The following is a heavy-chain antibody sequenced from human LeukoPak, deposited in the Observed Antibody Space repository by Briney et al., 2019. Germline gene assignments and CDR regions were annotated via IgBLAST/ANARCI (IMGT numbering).Heavy chain of an antibody. CDR1: GYTFTRHD. Sequence: ASVTVSFKASGYTFTRHDIAWVRPAPGQGLEWMGWVNTDTGDTKFAHNVQGRVAMTADTSTKTAYMELRSLRSADTAVYYCARVLSRRSSGADSWGQGTLVTVSA. V-gene: IGHV1-18*01. D-gene: IGHD3-10*01. J-gene: IGHJ4*02. CDR2: VNTDTGDT. CDR3: ARVLSRRSSGADS.